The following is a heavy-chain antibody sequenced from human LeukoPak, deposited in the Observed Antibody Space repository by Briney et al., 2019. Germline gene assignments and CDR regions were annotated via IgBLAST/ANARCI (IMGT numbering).Heavy chain of an antibody. D-gene: IGHD5-12*01. V-gene: IGHV4-61*02. Sequence: SQTLSLTCTVSGGSISSGSYYWSWIRQPAGKGLEWIGRIYTSGSTNYNPSLKSRVTISVDTSKNQFSLRLSSVTAADTAVYYCARDNPVDSGYDLGGGRWFDPWGQGTLVTVSS. CDR3: ARDNPVDSGYDLGGGRWFDP. J-gene: IGHJ5*02. CDR2: IYTSGST. CDR1: GGSISSGSYY.